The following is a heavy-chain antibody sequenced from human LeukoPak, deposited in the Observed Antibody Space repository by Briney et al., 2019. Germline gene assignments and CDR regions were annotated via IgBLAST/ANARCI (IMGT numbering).Heavy chain of an antibody. CDR1: GYTFTGYY. J-gene: IGHJ3*02. Sequence: ASVKVSCKASGYTFTGYYMHWVRQAPGQGLEWMGWINPNSGGTNYAQKFQGRVTMTRDTSISTAYMELSRLRSDDTAVYYCARGLLDGYTHPAAFDIWGQGTMVTVSS. CDR3: ARGLLDGYTHPAAFDI. D-gene: IGHD5-24*01. CDR2: INPNSGGT. V-gene: IGHV1-2*02.